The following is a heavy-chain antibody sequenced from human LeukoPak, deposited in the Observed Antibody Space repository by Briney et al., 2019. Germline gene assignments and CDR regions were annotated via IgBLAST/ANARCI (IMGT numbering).Heavy chain of an antibody. D-gene: IGHD3-9*01. V-gene: IGHV3-23*01. Sequence: PGGSLRLSCAASGFTFSTYVMNWFSQAPGEGVEWVSTISVGTEYIFYADSVKGRFTISRDDSNNELYLQMHSLRAEDTALYYCASGPPFLKYFEHWGQGTLVTVSS. CDR3: ASGPPFLKYFEH. CDR2: ISVGTEYI. CDR1: GFTFSTYV. J-gene: IGHJ4*02.